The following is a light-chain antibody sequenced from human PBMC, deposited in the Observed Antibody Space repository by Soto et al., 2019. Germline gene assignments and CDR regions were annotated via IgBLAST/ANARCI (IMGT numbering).Light chain of an antibody. CDR3: QQYGSSQFT. V-gene: IGKV3-20*01. CDR2: DTS. CDR1: QSVNSNY. J-gene: IGKJ3*01. Sequence: EIVLMQSPGTLSLSPGEGATLSCRASQSVNSNYLAWYQQKPGHAPTVLIFDTSRRATGVPDRFSGSGSGTDFTLTISRLEPDDFEVYYCQQYGSSQFTCGPGTNVNIK.